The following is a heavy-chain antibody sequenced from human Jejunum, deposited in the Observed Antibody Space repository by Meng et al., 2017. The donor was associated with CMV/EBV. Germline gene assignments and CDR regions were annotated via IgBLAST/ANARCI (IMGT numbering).Heavy chain of an antibody. CDR3: ARDSPLDGYSLLDY. V-gene: IGHV7-4-1*02. CDR2: IDPNTGNP. D-gene: IGHD5-24*01. Sequence: QGPLLAAGSGLNQPEAFLKASSRPSGYTSTSFGISWGRQAPGQGPDWMGWIDPNTGNPTYDPGFTGRFVFSLDTSVSPAYLQINSLRADDTAVYYCARDSPLDGYSLLDYWGQGTLVTVSS. CDR1: GYTSTSFG. J-gene: IGHJ4*02.